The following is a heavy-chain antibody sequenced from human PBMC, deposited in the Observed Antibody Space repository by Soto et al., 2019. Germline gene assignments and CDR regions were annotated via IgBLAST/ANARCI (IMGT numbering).Heavy chain of an antibody. Sequence: GGSLRLSCAASGFTFDDYGMSWVRQAPGKGLEWVSGINWNGGSTGYADSVKGRFTISRDNAKNSLYLQMNSLRAEDTALYHCARRAPPAGLNLFYYYYYMDVWGKGTTVTVSS. CDR1: GFTFDDYG. CDR3: ARRAPPAGLNLFYYYYYMDV. V-gene: IGHV3-20*01. J-gene: IGHJ6*03. CDR2: INWNGGST. D-gene: IGHD6-25*01.